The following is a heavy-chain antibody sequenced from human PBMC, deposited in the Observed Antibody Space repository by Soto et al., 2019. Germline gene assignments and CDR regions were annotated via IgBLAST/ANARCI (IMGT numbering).Heavy chain of an antibody. J-gene: IGHJ5*02. CDR3: ARRYGDYVSIWFDP. Sequence: QVQLVESGGGVVQPGRSLRLSCAASGFTFSSYAMHWVRQAPGKGLEWVAVISYDGSNKYYADSVKGRFTISRDNSKNTLYLQMNSLRAEDTAVYYCARRYGDYVSIWFDPWGQGTLVTVSS. D-gene: IGHD4-17*01. CDR2: ISYDGSNK. V-gene: IGHV3-30-3*01. CDR1: GFTFSSYA.